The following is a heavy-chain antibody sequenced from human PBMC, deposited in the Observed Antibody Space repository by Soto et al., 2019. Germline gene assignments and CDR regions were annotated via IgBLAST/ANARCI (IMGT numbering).Heavy chain of an antibody. CDR2: ISAYNGNT. J-gene: IGHJ4*02. D-gene: IGHD1-26*01. V-gene: IGHV1-18*01. CDR3: ASTSGSSLLVDC. Sequence: ASVKVSCKASGYTFTNYGISWVRQAPGQGLEWMGWISAYNGNTNYAQKLQGRVTMTTDTSTSTAHMELRSLRSDDTAIYYCASTSGSSLLVDCWGQGTLVTVPS. CDR1: GYTFTNYG.